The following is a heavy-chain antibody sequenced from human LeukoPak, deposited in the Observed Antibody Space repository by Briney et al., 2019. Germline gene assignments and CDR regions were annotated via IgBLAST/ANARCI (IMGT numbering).Heavy chain of an antibody. Sequence: PGGSLRLSCAVSGITLSNYGMSWVRQAPGKGLEWVAGISGSGGGTTYADSVKGRFTISRDNPKNTLYLQMNSLGAEDTAVYFCAKRGVVIRVILVGFHKEAYYFDSWGQGALVTVSS. D-gene: IGHD3-22*01. CDR1: GITLSNYG. CDR2: ISGSGGGT. J-gene: IGHJ4*02. V-gene: IGHV3-23*01. CDR3: AKRGVVIRVILVGFHKEAYYFDS.